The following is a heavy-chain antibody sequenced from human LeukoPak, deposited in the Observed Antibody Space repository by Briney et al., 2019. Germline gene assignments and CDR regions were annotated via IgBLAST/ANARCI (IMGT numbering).Heavy chain of an antibody. D-gene: IGHD3-22*01. V-gene: IGHV4-39*01. CDR2: IYYSGST. J-gene: IGHJ4*02. Sequence: SETLSLTCTVSGGSISSSSYYWGWIRQPPGKGLEWIGSIYYSGSTYYNPSLKSRVTISVDTSKNQFSLKLSSVTAADTAVYYFIKGSGYSYYFEYWGQGTLVTVFS. CDR1: GGSISSSSYY. CDR3: IKGSGYSYYFEY.